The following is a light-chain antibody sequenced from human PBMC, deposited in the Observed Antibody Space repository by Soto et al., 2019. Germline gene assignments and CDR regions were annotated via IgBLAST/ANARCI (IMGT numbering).Light chain of an antibody. CDR1: NSNIGAFH. Sequence: QSVLTQPPSVSAAPGQKVTISCSGANSNIGAFHVSWYQQVPGTTPKLVMFDNNRRPSGIPDRFSGSKSGTLATLDITGLQTGDEGDYYCGSWDGRLDAGVFGTGTKLTVL. CDR2: DNN. V-gene: IGLV1-51*01. J-gene: IGLJ1*01. CDR3: GSWDGRLDAGV.